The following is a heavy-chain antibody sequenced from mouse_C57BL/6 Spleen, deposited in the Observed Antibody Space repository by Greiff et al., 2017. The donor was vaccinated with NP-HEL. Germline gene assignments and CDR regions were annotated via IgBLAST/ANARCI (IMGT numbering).Heavy chain of an antibody. V-gene: IGHV14-3*01. Sequence: EVQLQQSVAELVRPGASVKLSCTASGFNIKNTYMHWVKQRPEQGLEWIGRIDPANGNTKYAPKFQGKATITADTSANTAYLQLSSRTSEDTAIYYWARSGLGSSYAMDYWGQGTSVTVSS. CDR2: IDPANGNT. J-gene: IGHJ4*01. D-gene: IGHD1-1*01. CDR1: GFNIKNTY. CDR3: ARSGLGSSYAMDY.